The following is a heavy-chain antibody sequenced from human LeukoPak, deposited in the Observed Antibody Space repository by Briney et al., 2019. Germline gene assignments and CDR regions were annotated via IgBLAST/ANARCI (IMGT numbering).Heavy chain of an antibody. CDR2: IYTTGST. CDR3: ARDSTTVNGNNYYYHMDV. J-gene: IGHJ6*03. V-gene: IGHV4-4*07. D-gene: IGHD4-17*01. CDR1: GGSISSYH. Sequence: SETLSLTCTFSGGSISSYHCSWIRQPAGKGLEWIGRIYTTGSTDYNPSLKSRVTMSVDTSKNQFSLRLSSVTAADTAVYYCARDSTTVNGNNYYYHMDVWGKGTTVTVSS.